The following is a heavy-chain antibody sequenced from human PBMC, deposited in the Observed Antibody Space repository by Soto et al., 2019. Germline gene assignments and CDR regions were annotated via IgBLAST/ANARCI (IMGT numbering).Heavy chain of an antibody. V-gene: IGHV3-53*01. CDR2: LYAEGST. D-gene: IGHD1-26*01. J-gene: IGHJ6*02. CDR1: GLTVSQNY. Sequence: VQLVESGGGLIQPGGSLRLSCVASGLTVSQNYMAWVRQAPEMGPQWVSVLYAEGSTYYTESVKGRFTISRDPSKNTLFLQMDGLRAEDTAVYYCVRPRPSGENYGMDVGGQGTTVTVSS. CDR3: VRPRPSGENYGMDV.